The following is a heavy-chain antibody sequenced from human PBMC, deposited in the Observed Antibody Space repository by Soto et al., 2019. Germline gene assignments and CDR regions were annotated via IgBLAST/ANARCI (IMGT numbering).Heavy chain of an antibody. CDR1: GGSISSGDYY. J-gene: IGHJ5*02. D-gene: IGHD3-22*01. V-gene: IGHV4-30-4*01. CDR3: ARDGGYYYDSSGFAWFDP. Sequence: SETLSLTCTVSGGSISSGDYYWSWIRQPPGKGQEWIGYIYYSGSTYYNPSLRSRVTISGDTSKNQFSLKLSSVTAADTAVYYCARDGGYYYDSSGFAWFDPWGQGTLVTVSS. CDR2: IYYSGST.